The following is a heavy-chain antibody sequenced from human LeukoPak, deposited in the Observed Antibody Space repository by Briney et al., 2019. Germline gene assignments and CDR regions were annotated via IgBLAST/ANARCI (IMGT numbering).Heavy chain of an antibody. V-gene: IGHV4-34*01. D-gene: IGHD5-18*01. CDR2: IYYSGST. CDR3: ARDYQGGYGDKTVDY. CDR1: GVSFSYYY. J-gene: IGHJ4*02. Sequence: SETLSLICGVYGVSFSYYYWSWIRQPPGKGLEWIGSIYYSGSTYYNPSLKSRVTISVDTSKNQFSLKLSSVTAADTAVYYCARDYQGGYGDKTVDYWGQGTLVTVSS.